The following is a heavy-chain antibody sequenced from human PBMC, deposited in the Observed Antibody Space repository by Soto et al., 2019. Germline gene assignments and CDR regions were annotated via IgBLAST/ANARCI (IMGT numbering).Heavy chain of an antibody. D-gene: IGHD3-16*01. Sequence: ASVKVSCKASGGTFSSYAISWVRQAPGQGLEWMGGIIPSFGTANYAQKFQGRVTITADESTTTAYMELSSLRSEDTAVYYCSRAHLTIPGLYYYYGMDVWGQGTTVTVSS. CDR1: GGTFSSYA. J-gene: IGHJ6*02. V-gene: IGHV1-69*13. CDR2: IIPSFGTA. CDR3: SRAHLTIPGLYYYYGMDV.